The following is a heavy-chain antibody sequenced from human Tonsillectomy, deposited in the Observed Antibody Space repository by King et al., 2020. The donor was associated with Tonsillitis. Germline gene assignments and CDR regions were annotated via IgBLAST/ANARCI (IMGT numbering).Heavy chain of an antibody. Sequence: QLVESGAEVKKPGASVKVSCKASGYTFTGYYMHWVRQAPGQGLEWMGWINPNSGGTNYAQKFKGRVTMTRDTSISTAYMELSRLRSDDTAVYYCARDGSGYYYLWFDPWGQGTLVTVSS. D-gene: IGHD3-22*01. J-gene: IGHJ5*02. V-gene: IGHV1-2*02. CDR1: GYTFTGYY. CDR2: INPNSGGT. CDR3: ARDGSGYYYLWFDP.